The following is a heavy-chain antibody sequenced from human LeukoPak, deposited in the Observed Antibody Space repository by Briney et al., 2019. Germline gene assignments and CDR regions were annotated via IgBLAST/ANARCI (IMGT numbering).Heavy chain of an antibody. J-gene: IGHJ4*02. CDR3: ARDCPGPPYDY. Sequence: PSETLSLTCTVSGGSIRVSDTYGWAWIRQPPGKGLEWIATISYSGTTYYNPSFKSRVTISMDTSKNQFSLKLSSVTAADTAVYFCARDCPGPPYDYWGQGTLVTVSS. V-gene: IGHV4-39*02. CDR1: GGSIRVSDTYG. CDR2: ISYSGTT.